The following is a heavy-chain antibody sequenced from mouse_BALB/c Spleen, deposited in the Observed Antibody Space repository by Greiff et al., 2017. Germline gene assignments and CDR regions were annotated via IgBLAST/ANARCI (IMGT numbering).Heavy chain of an antibody. CDR3: ARSRGGAMDY. Sequence: EVQLVESGAELVKPGASVKLSCTASGFNIKDTYMHWVKQRPEQGLEWIGRIDPANGNTKYDPKFQGKATITADTSSNTAYLQLSSLTSEDTAVYYCARSRGGAMDYWGQGTSVTVSS. CDR1: GFNIKDTY. V-gene: IGHV14-3*02. J-gene: IGHJ4*01. CDR2: IDPANGNT.